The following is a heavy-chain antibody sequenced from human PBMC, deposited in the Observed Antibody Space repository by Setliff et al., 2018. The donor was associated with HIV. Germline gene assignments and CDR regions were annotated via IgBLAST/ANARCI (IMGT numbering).Heavy chain of an antibody. CDR1: GYTFTNYA. Sequence: ASVKVSCKASGYTFTNYAIHWVRQAPGQRLEWMGWINAGNGDTKYSQKFQGRVTITTDTSASTAYMELNSLSSEDTAVYYCARVGFSSRHTGDFFDSWGQGTLVAVAS. D-gene: IGHD5-18*01. J-gene: IGHJ4*02. CDR2: INAGNGDT. CDR3: ARVGFSSRHTGDFFDS. V-gene: IGHV1-3*01.